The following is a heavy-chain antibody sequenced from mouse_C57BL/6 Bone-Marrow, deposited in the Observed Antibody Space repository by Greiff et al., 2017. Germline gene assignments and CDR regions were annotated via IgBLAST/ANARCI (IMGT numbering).Heavy chain of an antibody. CDR2: IYPGSGNT. V-gene: IGHV1-76*01. Sequence: QVQLQQSGAELVRPGASVKLSCKASGYTFTDYYINWVKQRPGQGLEWIARIYPGSGNTYYNEKLKGKATLTAEKSSSTAYMQLSSLTSEDSAVYFCARAWFAYWGQGTLVTVSA. CDR1: GYTFTDYY. CDR3: ARAWFAY. J-gene: IGHJ3*01.